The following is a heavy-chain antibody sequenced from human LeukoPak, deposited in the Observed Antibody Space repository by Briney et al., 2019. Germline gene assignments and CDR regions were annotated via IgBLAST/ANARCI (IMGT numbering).Heavy chain of an antibody. CDR3: AKIGVIGKWYYDI. CDR2: ISSGSDYT. CDR1: GFSFSSHG. V-gene: IGHV3-23*01. J-gene: IGHJ2*01. D-gene: IGHD3-10*01. Sequence: GGSLRLSCAASGFSFSSHGMSWVRQAPGKGPEWVSSISSGSDYTFYADSVKGRFIVSRDNSKNTLYLQMYSLRAGDTAVYYCAKIGVIGKWYYDIWGRGTLVTVSS.